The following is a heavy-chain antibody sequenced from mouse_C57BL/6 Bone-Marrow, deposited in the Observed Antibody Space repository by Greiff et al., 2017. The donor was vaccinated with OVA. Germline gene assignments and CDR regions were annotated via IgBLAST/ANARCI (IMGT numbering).Heavy chain of an antibody. CDR3: AKPHLYYFDY. Sequence: EVKLMESGGGLVKPGGSLKLSCAASGFTFSDYGMHWVRQAPEKGLEWVAYISSGSSTIYYADTVKGRFTISRDNAKNTLFLQMTSLRSEDTAMYYCAKPHLYYFDYWGQGTTLTVSS. J-gene: IGHJ2*01. CDR1: GFTFSDYG. V-gene: IGHV5-17*01. CDR2: ISSGSSTI.